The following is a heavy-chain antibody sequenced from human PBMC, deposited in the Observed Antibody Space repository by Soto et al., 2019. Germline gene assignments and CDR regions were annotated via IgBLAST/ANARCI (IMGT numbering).Heavy chain of an antibody. CDR2: IYYSGST. J-gene: IGHJ3*02. D-gene: IGHD7-27*01. CDR1: GGSISSYY. CDR3: ARAQALGIGGEAFDI. V-gene: IGHV4-59*01. Sequence: SETLSLTCTVSGGSISSYYWSWIRQPPGKGLEWIGYIYYSGSTNYNPSLKSRVTISVDTSKNQFSLKLSSVTAADTAVYYCARAQALGIGGEAFDIWGQGTMFTVSS.